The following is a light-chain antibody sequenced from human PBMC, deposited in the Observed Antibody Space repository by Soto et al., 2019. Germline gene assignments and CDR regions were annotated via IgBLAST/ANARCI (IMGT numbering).Light chain of an antibody. CDR2: EVS. Sequence: QSALTQPASVSGSPGQSITISCTGTSSDIGTFNYVSWYLQHPGKAPQLLISEVSNRPSGVSTRFSGSKSGSTASLTISGLQAEDEADYYCSSYSSTNTFVFGTGTKLT. J-gene: IGLJ1*01. CDR3: SSYSSTNTFV. V-gene: IGLV2-14*01. CDR1: SSDIGTFNY.